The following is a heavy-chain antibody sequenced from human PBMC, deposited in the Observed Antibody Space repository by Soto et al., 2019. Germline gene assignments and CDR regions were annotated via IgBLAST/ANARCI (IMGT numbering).Heavy chain of an antibody. CDR3: ARKVLGSTTRPDCWYCNL. CDR2: ISGGGDRT. CDR1: GFTFINHA. J-gene: IGHJ2*01. D-gene: IGHD3-16*01. Sequence: EVQLLESGGGLVQPGGSLRLSCVGSGFTFINHAMNWVRQAPGKGLAWVSGISGGGDRTFDADCVKGRFTISRDNSKNTMNLQRTSLIAVDTSVYYCARKVLGSTTRPDCWYCNLWGRCTLVTVSS. V-gene: IGHV3-23*01.